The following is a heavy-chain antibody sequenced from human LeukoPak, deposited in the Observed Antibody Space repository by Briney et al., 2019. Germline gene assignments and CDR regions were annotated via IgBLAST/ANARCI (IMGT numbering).Heavy chain of an antibody. CDR3: TREGGSTDAGF. J-gene: IGHJ4*02. D-gene: IGHD5/OR15-5a*01. CDR1: GFSFSASS. Sequence: GGSLRLSCEASGFSFSASSMNWVRQAPGKGLEWVSSIFGDGPGLYYADSVKGRFTISRDNGKNSVYLEMNSLRDDDTAVYYCTREGGSTDAGFWGQGTLVPVSS. CDR2: IFGDGPGL. V-gene: IGHV3-21*06.